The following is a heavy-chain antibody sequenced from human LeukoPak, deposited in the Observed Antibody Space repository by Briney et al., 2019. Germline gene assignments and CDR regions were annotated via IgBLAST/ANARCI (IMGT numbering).Heavy chain of an antibody. V-gene: IGHV3-23*01. CDR1: GFTFSTYA. Sequence: GGSLRLSCAASGFTFSTYAMSWVRQAPGKGLEWVSSISANGDSSYYADSVKGRLTISRDNSKNTLSLQMNSLRADDTAVYYCARGTTGSNLDYWGQGTLVTVSS. CDR2: ISANGDSS. D-gene: IGHD3-10*01. CDR3: ARGTTGSNLDY. J-gene: IGHJ4*02.